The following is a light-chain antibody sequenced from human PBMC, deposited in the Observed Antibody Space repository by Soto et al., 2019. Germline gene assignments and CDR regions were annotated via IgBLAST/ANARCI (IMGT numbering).Light chain of an antibody. Sequence: DIPMTQSPSTLSASVGGRVTITCRASQSIKSWLAWYQQKPGKAPKLLIYEASSLESGVPSRFGGSGSGTEFTLTISSLQPDDFATYYCQQYNTYSWTFGQGTNVDIK. CDR2: EAS. CDR3: QQYNTYSWT. V-gene: IGKV1-5*03. J-gene: IGKJ1*01. CDR1: QSIKSW.